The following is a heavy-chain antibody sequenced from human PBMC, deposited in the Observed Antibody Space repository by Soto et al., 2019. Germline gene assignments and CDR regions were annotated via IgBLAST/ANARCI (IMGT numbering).Heavy chain of an antibody. CDR1: GGTFSSYA. Sequence: GASVKVSCKASGGTFSSYAISWVRQAPGQGLEWMGGIIPIFGTANYAQKFQGRVTMTADTSTSTAYMELRSLRSDDTAVYYCARGRYDGGIAAAGLEGGYYYMDVWGKGTTVTVSS. V-gene: IGHV1-69*06. CDR2: IIPIFGTA. D-gene: IGHD6-13*01. CDR3: ARGRYDGGIAAAGLEGGYYYMDV. J-gene: IGHJ6*03.